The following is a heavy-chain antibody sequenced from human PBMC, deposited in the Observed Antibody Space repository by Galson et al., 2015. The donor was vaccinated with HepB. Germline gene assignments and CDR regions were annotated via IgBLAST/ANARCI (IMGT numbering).Heavy chain of an antibody. CDR2: IKEDGSET. V-gene: IGHV3-7*01. CDR3: ARSARGDYSYYYYMDV. D-gene: IGHD4-17*01. Sequence: ADIKEDGSETHYVDSVKGRFTISRDNAKDSLYLQMNSLRVEDAAVYYCARSARGDYSYYYYMDVWGKGTTVTVSS. J-gene: IGHJ6*03.